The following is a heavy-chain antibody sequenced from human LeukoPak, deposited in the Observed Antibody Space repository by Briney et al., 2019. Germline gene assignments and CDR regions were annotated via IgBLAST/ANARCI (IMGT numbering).Heavy chain of an antibody. V-gene: IGHV4-59*01. D-gene: IGHD2-2*01. CDR3: AREKVVPAAITSNWFDP. J-gene: IGHJ5*02. CDR1: GGSISSYY. CDR2: IYYSGGT. Sequence: PSETLSLTCTVSGGSISSYYWSWIRQPPGKGLEWIGYIYYSGGTNYNPSLKSRVTISVDTSTNQFSLKLSSVTAADTAVYYCAREKVVPAAITSNWFDPWGQGTLVTVSS.